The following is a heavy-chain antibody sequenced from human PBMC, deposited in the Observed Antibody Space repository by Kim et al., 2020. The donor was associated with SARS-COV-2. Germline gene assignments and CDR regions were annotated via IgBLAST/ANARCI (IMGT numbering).Heavy chain of an antibody. D-gene: IGHD6-19*01. CDR2: IYYSGST. Sequence: SETLSLTCTVSGGSISSSSYYWGWIRQPPGKGLEWIGSIYYSGSTYYNPSLKSRVTISVDTSKNQFSLKLSSVTAADTGVYYCAGRRVQWLVGGHYFYYWGQGTLVTVSS. J-gene: IGHJ4*02. CDR3: AGRRVQWLVGGHYFYY. V-gene: IGHV4-39*01. CDR1: GGSISSSSYY.